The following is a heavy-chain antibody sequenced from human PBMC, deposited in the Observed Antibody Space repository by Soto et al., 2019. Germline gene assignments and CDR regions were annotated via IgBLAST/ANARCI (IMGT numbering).Heavy chain of an antibody. CDR1: GDSISSKNYY. CDR2: IYDNGGT. Sequence: SETLSLTCTASGDSISSKNYYWDWIRLPPGKGLEWIGSIYDNGGTYYNPSLKSRVTIHVETPKKQISLKLKSVTAADSALYYCARRSHRSGSGSFIEKWGQGTLVTVS. CDR3: ARRSHRSGSGSFIEK. V-gene: IGHV4-39*01. J-gene: IGHJ4*02. D-gene: IGHD3-10*01.